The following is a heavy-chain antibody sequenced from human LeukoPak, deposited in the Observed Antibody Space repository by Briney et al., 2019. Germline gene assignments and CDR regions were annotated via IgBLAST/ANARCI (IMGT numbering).Heavy chain of an antibody. Sequence: GRSLRLSCAASGFTFSSYAMHWVRQAPGKGLEWVAVISYDGSNKYYADSVKGRFTISRDNSKNTLYLQMNSLRAEDTAVYYCARDIILSYYFDYWGQGTLVTVSS. CDR2: ISYDGSNK. CDR1: GFTFSSYA. D-gene: IGHD2/OR15-2a*01. V-gene: IGHV3-30-3*01. CDR3: ARDIILSYYFDY. J-gene: IGHJ4*02.